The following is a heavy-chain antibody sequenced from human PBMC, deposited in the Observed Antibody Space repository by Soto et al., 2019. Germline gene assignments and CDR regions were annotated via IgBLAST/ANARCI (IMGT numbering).Heavy chain of an antibody. V-gene: IGHV1-24*01. CDR2: FDPEDGEA. D-gene: IGHD5-18*01. CDR3: ARRRAGGYLYGLVV. Sequence: QVQLVQSGAEVKKPGASVKVSCKVSGYTLTELSVHWVRQAPGKGLEWMGGFDPEDGEAIYAQNFQGRVTMTEDTSTDTAYMELSSLRSEDTAVYYCARRRAGGYLYGLVVWGQGTTVSVSS. CDR1: GYTLTELS. J-gene: IGHJ6*02.